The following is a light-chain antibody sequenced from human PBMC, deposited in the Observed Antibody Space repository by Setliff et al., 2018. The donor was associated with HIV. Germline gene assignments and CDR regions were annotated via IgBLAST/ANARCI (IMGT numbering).Light chain of an antibody. J-gene: IGLJ1*01. Sequence: ALAQPASVSGSPGQSITISCTGTSSDIAIYNFVSWYQHHPGKAPKLIIYDVSNRPSGVSNRFSGSKSGNTASLTISGLQAEDEADYYCSSYTSSSTLVFGTGTKVTVL. CDR2: DVS. V-gene: IGLV2-14*03. CDR1: SSDIAIYNF. CDR3: SSYTSSSTLV.